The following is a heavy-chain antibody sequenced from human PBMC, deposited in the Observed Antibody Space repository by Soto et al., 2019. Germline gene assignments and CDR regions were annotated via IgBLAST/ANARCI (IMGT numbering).Heavy chain of an antibody. J-gene: IGHJ6*02. V-gene: IGHV4-59*01. CDR1: GGSISSYY. D-gene: IGHD3-22*01. CDR2: IYYSGST. Sequence: SETLSLTCTVSGGSISSYYWSWIRQPPGKGLEWIGYIYYSGSTNYNPSLKSRVTISVDTSKNQFSLKLSSVTAADTAVYYCARDRVVSPDYYYGMDVWGQGTTVTVSS. CDR3: ARDRVVSPDYYYGMDV.